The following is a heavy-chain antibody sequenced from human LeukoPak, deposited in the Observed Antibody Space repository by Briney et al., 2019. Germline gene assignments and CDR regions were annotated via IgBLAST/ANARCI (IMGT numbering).Heavy chain of an antibody. CDR1: GFTFSSYA. D-gene: IGHD6-13*01. J-gene: IGHJ4*02. CDR3: ARGRAPVENAAVDY. CDR2: ISYDGSNK. V-gene: IGHV3-30*04. Sequence: GGSLRLSCAASGFTFSSYAMHWVRQAPGKGLGWVAVISYDGSNKYYADSVKGRFTISRDNSKNTLYLQMNSLRAEDTAVYYCARGRAPVENAAVDYWGQGTLVTVSS.